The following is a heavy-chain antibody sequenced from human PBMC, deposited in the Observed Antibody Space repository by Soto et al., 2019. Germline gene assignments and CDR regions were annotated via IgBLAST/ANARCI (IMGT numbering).Heavy chain of an antibody. Sequence: PSETLSLTCTVSGCSISFYYWTWIRQPPGKGLEYIGYIYYSGSTNYNPSLKSRVIISVDTSKNQFSLKLSSVTAADTAVYYCARASRNWNFDYWGQGTLVTVS. CDR1: GCSISFYY. D-gene: IGHD1-1*01. CDR3: ARASRNWNFDY. CDR2: IYYSGST. J-gene: IGHJ4*02. V-gene: IGHV4-59*01.